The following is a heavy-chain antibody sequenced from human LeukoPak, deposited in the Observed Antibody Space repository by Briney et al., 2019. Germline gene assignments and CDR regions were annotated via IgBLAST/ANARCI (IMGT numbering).Heavy chain of an antibody. CDR3: ARQGCSSTSCYTVSWFDP. D-gene: IGHD2-2*02. J-gene: IGHJ5*02. CDR1: GYSFTSYR. CDR2: IYPGDSDT. V-gene: IGHV5-51*01. Sequence: GESLKISCKGSGYSFTSYRIGWVRQMPGKGLEWMGIIYPGDSDTRYSPSFQGQVTISADKSISTAYLQWSSLKASDTAMYYCARQGCSSTSCYTVSWFDPWGQGTLVTVSS.